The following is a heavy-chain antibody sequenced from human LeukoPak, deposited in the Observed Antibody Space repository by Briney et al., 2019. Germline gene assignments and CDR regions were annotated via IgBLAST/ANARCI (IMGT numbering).Heavy chain of an antibody. Sequence: GGCLRLSCAASGFMVSRNYMSWVRQAPGKGLESVSVMYTGGSTYYADSVTGRFTNSRDTSKNPLNLQINSLTAEDPATYYCARRISGAAYAFDIWGQATMVGVSS. CDR1: GFMVSRNY. J-gene: IGHJ3*02. V-gene: IGHV3-53*01. D-gene: IGHD6-13*01. CDR3: ARRISGAAYAFDI. CDR2: MYTGGST.